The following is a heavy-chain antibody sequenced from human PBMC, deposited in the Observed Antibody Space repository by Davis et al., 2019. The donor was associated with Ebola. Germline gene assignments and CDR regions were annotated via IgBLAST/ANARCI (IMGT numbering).Heavy chain of an antibody. CDR2: IKQDGSEK. Sequence: GESLKIFCAASGFTFSSYWMSWVRQAPGKGLEWVANIKQDGSEKYYVDSVKGRFTISRDNAKNSLYLQLNTLRDEDTAVYFCVSAGWDHWGQGTLVTVSS. J-gene: IGHJ4*02. CDR3: VSAGWDH. V-gene: IGHV3-7*01. D-gene: IGHD2-15*01. CDR1: GFTFSSYW.